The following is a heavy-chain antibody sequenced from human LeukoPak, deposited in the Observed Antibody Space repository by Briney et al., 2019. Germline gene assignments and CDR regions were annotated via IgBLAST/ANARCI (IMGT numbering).Heavy chain of an antibody. Sequence: SETLSLTCTVSGGSISSYYWSWIRQPPGKGLEWIGYIYYSGSTNYNPSLKSRVTISVDTSKNQFSLKLSSVTAADTAVYYCARSRSDYLNWFDPWGQGTLVTVSS. CDR1: GGSISSYY. D-gene: IGHD1-26*01. J-gene: IGHJ5*02. CDR3: ARSRSDYLNWFDP. V-gene: IGHV4-59*08. CDR2: IYYSGST.